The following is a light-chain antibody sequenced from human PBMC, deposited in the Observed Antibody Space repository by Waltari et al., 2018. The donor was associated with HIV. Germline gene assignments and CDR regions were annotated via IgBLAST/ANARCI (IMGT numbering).Light chain of an antibody. CDR3: AAWDDTLHGYV. J-gene: IGLJ1*01. V-gene: IGLV1-44*01. CDR2: INN. Sequence: QSVLTQPPSASGTPGQRVTVSCSGSSSNVGSNTVNWYQQLPGTAPKLLIYINNVRPSGVPDRFSVSNSGTSASLAISGLQSEDEADYYCAAWDDTLHGYVFGTGTTVTVL. CDR1: SSNVGSNT.